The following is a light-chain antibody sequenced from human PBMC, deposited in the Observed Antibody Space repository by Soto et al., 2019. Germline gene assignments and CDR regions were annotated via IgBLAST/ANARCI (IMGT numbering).Light chain of an antibody. CDR1: QSVSSSY. J-gene: IGKJ1*01. CDR2: GAS. V-gene: IGKV3-20*01. Sequence: EIVLTQSPGTLSLSPGERATLSCRASQSVSSSYLAWYQQKPGQAPRLLIYGASSRATGIPDRFSGSGSGTDFTLTISRLEPEDFAVYNCQQYGSPCTFGQGTKVEIK. CDR3: QQYGSPCT.